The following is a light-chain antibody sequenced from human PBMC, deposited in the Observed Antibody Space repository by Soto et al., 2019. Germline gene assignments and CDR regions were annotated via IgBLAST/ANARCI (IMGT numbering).Light chain of an antibody. CDR2: DAS. CDR1: QSLNSSY. V-gene: IGKV3-20*01. J-gene: IGKJ5*01. CDR3: QQYGSSPPIT. Sequence: VLTQSPGTLSLSPGERATLSCRASQSLNSSYLAWYQQKPGQAPRLLTYDASSRATGIPDRFSGSGSGTDFTLTISRLEPEDSAVYYCQQYGSSPPITFGQGTRLEIK.